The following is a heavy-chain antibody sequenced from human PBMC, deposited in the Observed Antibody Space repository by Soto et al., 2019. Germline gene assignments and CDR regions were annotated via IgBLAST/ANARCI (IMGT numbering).Heavy chain of an antibody. CDR3: ARDSSSVVKKRGGGFDYYYYGMDV. Sequence: ASVKVSCKASGYTFTSYGISWVRQAPGQGLEWMGWISAYNGNTNYAQKLQGRVTMTTDTSTSTAYMELRSLRSDDTAVYYCARDSSSVVKKRGGGFDYYYYGMDVWGQGTTVTVSS. V-gene: IGHV1-18*04. D-gene: IGHD6-25*01. CDR1: GYTFTSYG. J-gene: IGHJ6*02. CDR2: ISAYNGNT.